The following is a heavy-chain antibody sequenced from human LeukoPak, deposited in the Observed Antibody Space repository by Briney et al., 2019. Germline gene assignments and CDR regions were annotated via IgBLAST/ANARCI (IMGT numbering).Heavy chain of an antibody. D-gene: IGHD1-14*01. CDR1: GDSISSYY. J-gene: IGHJ5*01. CDR2: IYNSGST. CDR3: ARGPPDRADS. V-gene: IGHV4-59*01. Sequence: SETLSLTCTVSGDSISSYYWSWIRQPPGKGLDWIGYIYNSGSTKYNPSLKSRVTISVDASKNELSLNLNSVTPADTAVYYCARGPPDRADSWGQGTLVTISS.